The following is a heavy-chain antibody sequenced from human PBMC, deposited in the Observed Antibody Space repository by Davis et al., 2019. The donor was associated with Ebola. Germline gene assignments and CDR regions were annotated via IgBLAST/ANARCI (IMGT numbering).Heavy chain of an antibody. J-gene: IGHJ4*02. V-gene: IGHV1-69*01. CDR1: GGSFRNYG. CDR3: ATERGPSFSSDWSPSSAD. D-gene: IGHD6-19*01. CDR2: IIPMFGTT. Sequence: MPGGSLRLSCKASGGSFRNYGFNWVRQAPGQGLEWMGLIIPMFGTTNYAQPFQGRVRIVADESTNTVYMDLSSLTSEDAAIYYCATERGPSFSSDWSPSSADWGQGTLVSVSS.